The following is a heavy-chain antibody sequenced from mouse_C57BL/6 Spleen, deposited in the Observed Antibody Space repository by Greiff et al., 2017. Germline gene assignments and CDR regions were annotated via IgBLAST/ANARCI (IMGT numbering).Heavy chain of an antibody. CDR1: GFNIKDDY. J-gene: IGHJ3*01. CDR3: TKGYYSNPWFAY. D-gene: IGHD2-5*01. V-gene: IGHV14-4*01. Sequence: VQLQQSGAELVRPGASVKLSCTASGFNIKDDYMHWVKQRPEQGLEWIGWIDPENGDTEYASKFQGKATITADTSSNTAYLQLSSLTSEDTAVYYCTKGYYSNPWFAYWGQGTLVTVSA. CDR2: IDPENGDT.